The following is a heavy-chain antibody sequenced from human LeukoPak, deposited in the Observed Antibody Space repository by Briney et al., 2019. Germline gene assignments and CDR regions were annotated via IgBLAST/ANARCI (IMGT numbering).Heavy chain of an antibody. Sequence: PGGSLRLSCAASGFTFSSYWMSWVRQAPGKGLEWVANIKQDGSEKYYVDSVKGRFTISRDNAKNSLYLQMNSLRAEDTAVYYCAREPDTATEDGVFDHWGQGTLVTVSS. J-gene: IGHJ4*02. CDR1: GFTFSSYW. CDR3: AREPDTATEDGVFDH. V-gene: IGHV3-7*01. CDR2: IKQDGSEK. D-gene: IGHD5-18*01.